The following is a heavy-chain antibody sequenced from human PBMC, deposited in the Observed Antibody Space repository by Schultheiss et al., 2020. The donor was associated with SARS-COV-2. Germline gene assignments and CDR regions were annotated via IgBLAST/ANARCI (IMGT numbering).Heavy chain of an antibody. V-gene: IGHV4-34*01. CDR2: INHSGST. CDR1: GGSISSYY. Sequence: SETLSLTCTVSGGSISSYYWSWIRQPPGKGLEWIGEINHSGSTNYNPSLKSRVTISVDTSKNQFSLKLSSVTAADTAVYYCARGPSGYGWNFDYWGQGTLVTVSS. D-gene: IGHD5-12*01. J-gene: IGHJ4*02. CDR3: ARGPSGYGWNFDY.